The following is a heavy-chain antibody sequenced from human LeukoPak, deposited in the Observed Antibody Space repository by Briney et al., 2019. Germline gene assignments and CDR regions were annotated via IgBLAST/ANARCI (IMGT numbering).Heavy chain of an antibody. CDR3: ARGGGSWDY. D-gene: IGHD1-26*01. Sequence: ASVKVSCKASGYNFTGYYLHWVRQATGQGLEWMGWINPNSGTTDYAQKFQGRVTLTRDTSSTTAYMEMTGLTSDDTAVYYCARGGGSWDYWGQGTLVTVSS. V-gene: IGHV1-2*02. CDR2: INPNSGTT. CDR1: GYNFTGYY. J-gene: IGHJ4*02.